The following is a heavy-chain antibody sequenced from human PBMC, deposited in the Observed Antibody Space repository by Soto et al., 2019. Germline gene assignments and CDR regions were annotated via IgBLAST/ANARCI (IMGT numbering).Heavy chain of an antibody. Sequence: QITLTESGPTLVKPTQTLTLTCTFSGFSLTTDGVGVGWIRQPPGKALEWLALIYWDDDKRYSPSLKSRLTIADDTSENQPLLLMTKMYCIDTATYYCPRRCGTYYPCDYWGQGTLVTVSS. CDR3: PRRCGTYYPCDY. CDR1: GFSLTTDGVG. CDR2: IYWDDDK. V-gene: IGHV2-5*02. D-gene: IGHD1-26*01. J-gene: IGHJ4*02.